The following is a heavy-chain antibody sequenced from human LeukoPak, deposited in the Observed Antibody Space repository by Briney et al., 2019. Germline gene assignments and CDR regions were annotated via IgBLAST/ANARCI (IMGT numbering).Heavy chain of an antibody. CDR2: IWYDGSRK. CDR3: ARADCSSSSCPSKFDY. Sequence: GGSLRLSCVASGFIFTNYGLHWVRQAPGKGLEWVAAIWYDGSRKYYADSVKGRFTISRDNSKNTLSLQMDSLRVEDTAVYYCARADCSSSSCPSKFDYWGQGTLVTVSS. J-gene: IGHJ4*02. V-gene: IGHV3-33*01. D-gene: IGHD2-2*01. CDR1: GFIFTNYG.